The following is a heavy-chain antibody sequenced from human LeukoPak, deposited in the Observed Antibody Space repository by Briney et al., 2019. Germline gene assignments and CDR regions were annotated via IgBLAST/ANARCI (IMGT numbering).Heavy chain of an antibody. CDR2: SRNKANSYTT. V-gene: IGHV3-72*01. Sequence: GGSLRLSCAASGFTFSSYAMSWVRQAPGKGLEWVGRSRNKANSYTTEYAASVKGRFTISRDDSKNSLYLQMNSLKIEDTAVYYCARGDRGDYWGQGTLVTVSS. D-gene: IGHD3-10*01. CDR1: GFTFSSYA. CDR3: ARGDRGDY. J-gene: IGHJ4*02.